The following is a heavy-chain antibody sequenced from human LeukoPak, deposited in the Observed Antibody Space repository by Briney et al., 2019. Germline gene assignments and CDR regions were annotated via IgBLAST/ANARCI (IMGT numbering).Heavy chain of an antibody. D-gene: IGHD4-17*01. CDR1: GYTFTSYG. CDR2: ISAYNGNT. J-gene: IGHJ5*02. V-gene: IGHV1-18*04. CDR3: ARDVATVTTLDWFDP. Sequence: SVKVSCKASGYTFTSYGISWVRQAPGQGLEWMGWISAYNGNTNYAQKLQGRVTMTTDTSTSTAYMELRSLRSDDTAVYYCARDVATVTTLDWFDPWGQGTLVTVSS.